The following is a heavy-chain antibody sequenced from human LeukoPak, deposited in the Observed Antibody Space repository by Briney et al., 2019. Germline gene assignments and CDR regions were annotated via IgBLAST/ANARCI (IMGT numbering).Heavy chain of an antibody. CDR3: AKGEYYDFWSGYYTDYGMDV. V-gene: IGHV3-23*01. CDR2: ISGSGGST. CDR1: GFTFSSYA. J-gene: IGHJ6*02. D-gene: IGHD3-3*01. Sequence: GGSLRLSCAASGFTFSSYAMSWVRQAPGKGLEWVSAISGSGGSTYYAGSVKGRFTISRDNSKNTLYLQMNSLRAEDTAVYYCAKGEYYDFWSGYYTDYGMDVWGQGTTVTVSS.